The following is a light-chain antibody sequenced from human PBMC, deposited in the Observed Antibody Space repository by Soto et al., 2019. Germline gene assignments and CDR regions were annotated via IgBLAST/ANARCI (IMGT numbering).Light chain of an antibody. Sequence: EVVLTQSPGTLSLSPGARATLSCSASQSVNDNHLAWYQQKGGQAPRLLIYGASTRATGVPERFSGSGFGTAYGLNINNREPEDFALYYCQFYGDSPSTGNLGPGTKVEI. J-gene: IGKJ3*01. V-gene: IGKV3-20*01. CDR2: GAS. CDR1: QSVNDNH. CDR3: QFYGDSPSTGN.